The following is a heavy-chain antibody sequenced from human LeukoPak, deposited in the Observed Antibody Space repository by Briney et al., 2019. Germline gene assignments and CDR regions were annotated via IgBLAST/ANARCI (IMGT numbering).Heavy chain of an antibody. CDR3: ARVGSGSYYWFDP. CDR1: GYTFTGYY. J-gene: IGHJ5*02. V-gene: IGHV1-2*02. D-gene: IGHD3-10*01. Sequence: ASVKVSCKASGYTFTGYYMHWVRRAPGQGLEWMGWINPNSGGTNYAQKFQGRVTMTRDTSISTAYMELSRLRSDDTAVYYCARVGSGSYYWFDPWGQGTLVTVSS. CDR2: INPNSGGT.